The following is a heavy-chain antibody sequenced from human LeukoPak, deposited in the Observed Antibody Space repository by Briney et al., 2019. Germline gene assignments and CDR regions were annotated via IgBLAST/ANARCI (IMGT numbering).Heavy chain of an antibody. Sequence: ASVKVSCKASGYTFTSYAMHWVRQAPGQRLEWMGWINAGNGNTKYSQKFQGRVTITRDTSASTAYMELSSLRSEDTAVYHCARDRIAYCGGDCQGGFDYWGQGTLVTVSS. CDR1: GYTFTSYA. V-gene: IGHV1-3*01. J-gene: IGHJ4*02. CDR2: INAGNGNT. CDR3: ARDRIAYCGGDCQGGFDY. D-gene: IGHD2-21*02.